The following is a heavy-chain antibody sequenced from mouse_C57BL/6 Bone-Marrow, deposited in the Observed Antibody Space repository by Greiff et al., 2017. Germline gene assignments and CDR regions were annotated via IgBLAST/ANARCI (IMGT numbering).Heavy chain of an antibody. CDR1: GFTFSDFY. V-gene: IGHV7-1*01. D-gene: IGHD2-4*01. Sequence: EVHLVESGGGLVQSGRSLRLSCATSGFTFSDFYMEWVRQAPGKGLEWIAASRNKANDYTTEYSASVKGRFIVSRDTSQSILYLQMHALRAEDTAIYYCARDGDYDGGYAMDYWGQGTSVTVSS. J-gene: IGHJ4*01. CDR2: SRNKANDYTT. CDR3: ARDGDYDGGYAMDY.